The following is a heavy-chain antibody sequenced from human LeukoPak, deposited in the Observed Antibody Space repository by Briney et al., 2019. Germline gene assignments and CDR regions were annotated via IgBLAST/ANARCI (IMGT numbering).Heavy chain of an antibody. Sequence: PGGSLRLSCAASGFTFSSYSMHWVRQAPGKGLEWVAVISYDGSNKYYADSVKGRFTISRDNSKNTLYLQMSSLRAEDTAVYYCASNRRDSSGWSFDYWGQGTLVTVSS. J-gene: IGHJ4*02. CDR2: ISYDGSNK. CDR3: ASNRRDSSGWSFDY. CDR1: GFTFSSYS. D-gene: IGHD6-19*01. V-gene: IGHV3-30*04.